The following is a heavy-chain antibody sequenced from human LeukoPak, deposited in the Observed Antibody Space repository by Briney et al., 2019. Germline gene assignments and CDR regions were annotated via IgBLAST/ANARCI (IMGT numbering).Heavy chain of an antibody. D-gene: IGHD4-17*01. J-gene: IGHJ4*02. Sequence: GGSLRLSCAASGFTFSSYGMHWVRQAPGKGLEWVAVIWYDGSYKYYADSVQGRFTISRDNSKNTLYLQMSSLRAEDTAVYYCARDWTTRSCDYWGQGTPVTVSS. CDR3: ARDWTTRSCDY. CDR2: IWYDGSYK. CDR1: GFTFSSYG. V-gene: IGHV3-33*01.